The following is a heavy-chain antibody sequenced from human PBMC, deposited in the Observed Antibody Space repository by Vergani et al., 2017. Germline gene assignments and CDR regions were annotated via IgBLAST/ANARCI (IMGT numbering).Heavy chain of an antibody. CDR3: ARKGYSSGWYLFDY. CDR1: GFTFSSYS. J-gene: IGHJ4*02. D-gene: IGHD6-19*01. V-gene: IGHV3-48*02. Sequence: EVQLVESGGGLVQPGGSLRLSCAASGFTFSSYSMNWVRQAPGKGLEWVSYISSSSSTIYYADSVKGRFTISRDNAKNSLYLQMNSLRDEDTAVYYCARKGYSSGWYLFDYWGQGTLVTVSS. CDR2: ISSSSSTI.